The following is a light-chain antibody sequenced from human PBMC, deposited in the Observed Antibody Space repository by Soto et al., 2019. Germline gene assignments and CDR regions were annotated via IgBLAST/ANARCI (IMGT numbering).Light chain of an antibody. J-gene: IGLJ3*02. CDR2: EVT. CDR3: CSHAGSSTLGV. CDR1: SSDVGSHNL. Sequence: QSALTQPASVSGSPGQSITISCTGTSSDVGSHNLVSWYQHHPGKAPKLIIIEVTKRPSGVSNRFSGSKSGNTASLTISGLQAEDEADYYCCSHAGSSTLGVFGGGTQLTVL. V-gene: IGLV2-23*02.